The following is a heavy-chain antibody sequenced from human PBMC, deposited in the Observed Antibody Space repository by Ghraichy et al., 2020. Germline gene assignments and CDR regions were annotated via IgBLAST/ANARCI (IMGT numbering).Heavy chain of an antibody. CDR3: ARDSGKEDPVWSAVIAVAGTSFDY. J-gene: IGHJ4*02. CDR1: GFTFSSYS. Sequence: GVLRLSCAASGFTFSSYSMNWVRQAPGKGLEWVSSISSSSSYIYYADSVKGRFTISRDNAKNSLYLQMNSLRAEDTAVYYCARDSGKEDPVWSAVIAVAGTSFDYWGQGTLVTVSS. V-gene: IGHV3-21*01. D-gene: IGHD6-19*01. CDR2: ISSSSSYI.